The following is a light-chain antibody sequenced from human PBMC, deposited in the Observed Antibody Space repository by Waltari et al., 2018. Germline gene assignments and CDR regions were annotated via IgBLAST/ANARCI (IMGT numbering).Light chain of an antibody. V-gene: IGLV1-44*01. J-gene: IGLJ2*01. Sequence: QSVLTQPPSASGAPGQRVTMSCSGSTSNIHENAVTWYQHLPGSAPRLLMFISNQRPSGGPDRFSGSKSGTSASLAISGLQSDDEADYYCAAWDYSLNIVLFGGGTRLTVL. CDR2: ISN. CDR3: AAWDYSLNIVL. CDR1: TSNIHENA.